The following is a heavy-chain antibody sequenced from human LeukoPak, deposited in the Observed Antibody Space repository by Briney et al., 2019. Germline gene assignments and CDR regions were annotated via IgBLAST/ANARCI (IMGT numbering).Heavy chain of an antibody. CDR2: IWHNGMNK. Sequence: PGRSLRLSCAASGFTFSKYGMHWVRQAPGKGVEWVAVIWHNGMNKYYADSVKGGFTTSRDNSKNTLYLQMNSLRAEDTAVYYCARDRGSNDPIDYWGQGTLVTVSS. D-gene: IGHD2-15*01. CDR3: ARDRGSNDPIDY. J-gene: IGHJ4*02. CDR1: GFTFSKYG. V-gene: IGHV3-33*01.